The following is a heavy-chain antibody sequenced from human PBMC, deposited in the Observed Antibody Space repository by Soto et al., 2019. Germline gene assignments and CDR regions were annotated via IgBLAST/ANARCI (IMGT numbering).Heavy chain of an antibody. V-gene: IGHV3-74*01. CDR2: TNSDGSST. CDR1: GFTFSSYW. D-gene: IGHD4-17*01. CDR3: ATIPDYGGKHPHSEFDY. J-gene: IGHJ4*02. Sequence: PGGSLRLSCAASGFTFSSYWMHWVRQAPGKGLVWVSRTNSDGSSTSYADSVKGRFTISRDNAKNTLYLQMNSLRAEDTAVYYCATIPDYGGKHPHSEFDYWGQGTLVTVSS.